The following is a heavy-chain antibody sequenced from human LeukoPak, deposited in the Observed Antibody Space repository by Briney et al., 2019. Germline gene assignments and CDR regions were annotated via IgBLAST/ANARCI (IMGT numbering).Heavy chain of an antibody. CDR3: ARGLYSSSGYFDY. D-gene: IGHD6-6*01. J-gene: IGHJ4*02. Sequence: GRSLRLSCAASGFTFSSYAMHWVRQAPGKGLEWVAVISYDGSNKYYADSVKGRFTISRDNSKNTLYLQMNSLRAEDTAVYYCARGLYSSSGYFDYWGQGTLVTVSS. CDR1: GFTFSSYA. V-gene: IGHV3-30-3*01. CDR2: ISYDGSNK.